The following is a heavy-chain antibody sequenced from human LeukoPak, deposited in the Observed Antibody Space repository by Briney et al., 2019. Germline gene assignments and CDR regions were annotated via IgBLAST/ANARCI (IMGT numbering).Heavy chain of an antibody. Sequence: GGSLRLSCAASGFTFSNYWMHWVRQAPGKGLVWVSRINSDERSITYADSVKGRFTISRDNAKNTLCLQINSLRAEDTAVYYCARGIYGGNPADYWGQGTLVTVSS. CDR3: ARGIYGGNPADY. CDR1: GFTFSNYW. V-gene: IGHV3-74*01. CDR2: INSDERSI. J-gene: IGHJ4*02. D-gene: IGHD4-23*01.